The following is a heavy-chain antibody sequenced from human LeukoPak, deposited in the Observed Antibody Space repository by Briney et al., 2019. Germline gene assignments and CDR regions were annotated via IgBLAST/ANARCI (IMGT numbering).Heavy chain of an antibody. CDR3: ARLSDSDSSGYYWGFEY. D-gene: IGHD3-22*01. CDR2: IYYSGST. Sequence: SETLSRTCIVSGGSISSYYWSWIRQPPGKGLECIGYIYYSGSTNYNPSLKSRVTISVDTSKNQFSLKLSSVTAADTAVYYCARLSDSDSSGYYWGFEYWGQGTLVTASS. V-gene: IGHV4-59*08. CDR1: GGSISSYY. J-gene: IGHJ4*02.